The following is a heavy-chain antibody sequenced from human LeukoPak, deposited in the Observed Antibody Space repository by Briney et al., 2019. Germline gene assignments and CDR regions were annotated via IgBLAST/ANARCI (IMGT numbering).Heavy chain of an antibody. CDR2: MSPNSGDT. J-gene: IGHJ4*02. V-gene: IGHV1-8*01. CDR1: GYTFTSYD. D-gene: IGHD6-19*01. Sequence: ASVKVSCKASGYTFTSYDFNWVRQATGQRPEWMGWMSPNSGDTGYAQKFQDRVTMTRNTSISTAYMELSSLRSEDTAVYYCARDIGSGWGNYFDYWGQGTLVTVSS. CDR3: ARDIGSGWGNYFDY.